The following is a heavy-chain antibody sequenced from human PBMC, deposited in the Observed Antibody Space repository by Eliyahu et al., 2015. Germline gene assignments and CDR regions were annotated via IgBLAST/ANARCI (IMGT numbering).Heavy chain of an antibody. CDR2: INPSSGTT. D-gene: IGHD3-10*01. Sequence: QVHLVQSGAEVKKPGASVKVSCKASGYIFTNYYMHWVRQAPGQGPEWMGLINPSSGTTSSAQKFKGRVTMTRDTSTSTVYMELRSLRSEDTAVYFCARAGHGEAWFDPWGHGTLVTVSS. CDR3: ARAGHGEAWFDP. CDR1: GYIFTNYY. J-gene: IGHJ5*02. V-gene: IGHV1-46*01.